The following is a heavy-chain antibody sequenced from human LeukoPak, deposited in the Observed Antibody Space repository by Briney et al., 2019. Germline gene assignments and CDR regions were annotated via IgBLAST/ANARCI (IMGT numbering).Heavy chain of an antibody. D-gene: IGHD6-19*01. Sequence: GGSLEISCQGSGSHFTSYWIGWVRQLPGKGLEGMGIIYPGDSDTSYSPSFQGQVTISADKSISTAYLQWSSLKASDTAMYYCARRAGQWLAYDYWGQGTLVTVSS. CDR1: GSHFTSYW. J-gene: IGHJ4*02. CDR3: ARRAGQWLAYDY. V-gene: IGHV5-51*01. CDR2: IYPGDSDT.